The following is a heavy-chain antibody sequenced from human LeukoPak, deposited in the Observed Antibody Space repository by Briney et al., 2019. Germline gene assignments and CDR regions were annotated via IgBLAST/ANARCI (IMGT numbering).Heavy chain of an antibody. Sequence: PSETLSLTCTVSGGSISSHYWSWIRQPAGKGLECIGGIYSRGSTNYNPSLRSRVTTSVDMSKNQFSLKLSSVTAADTAVYYCARGGGGSSPYDYWGQGTLVTVSS. CDR1: GGSISSHY. CDR2: IYSRGST. CDR3: ARGGGGSSPYDY. J-gene: IGHJ4*02. D-gene: IGHD1-26*01. V-gene: IGHV4-4*07.